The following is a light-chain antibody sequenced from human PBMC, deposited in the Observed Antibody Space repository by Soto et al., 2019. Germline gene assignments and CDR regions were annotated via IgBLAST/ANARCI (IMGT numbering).Light chain of an antibody. V-gene: IGKV1-33*01. Sequence: DIQMTQSPSSLSASVGDRVTITCQASQDIINFLNWYQQKPGKAPKLLISDASSLEAGVPQRFSGSGFGTDFTLAISSLQAEDFATYFCQQHLDLSPTFGPGTRLEI. CDR3: QQHLDLSPT. CDR1: QDIINF. CDR2: DAS. J-gene: IGKJ5*01.